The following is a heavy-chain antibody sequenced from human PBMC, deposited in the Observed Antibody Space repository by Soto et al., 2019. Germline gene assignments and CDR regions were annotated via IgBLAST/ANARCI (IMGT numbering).Heavy chain of an antibody. Sequence: EVQLVESGGGLVQPGGSLRLSCAGSGLTLQDYAMHWVRQAPGKGLEWVSGIYYNSDRIDYADSVKGRFTISRDIARDSLYLQMNSLRTEDTAFYYCGKDISPGGMDVWGRGIMFTVSS. J-gene: IGHJ6*04. CDR1: GLTLQDYA. CDR3: GKDISPGGMDV. CDR2: IYYNSDRI. V-gene: IGHV3-9*01.